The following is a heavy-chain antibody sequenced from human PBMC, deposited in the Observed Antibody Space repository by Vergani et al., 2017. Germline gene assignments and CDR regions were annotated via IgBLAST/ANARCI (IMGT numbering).Heavy chain of an antibody. CDR1: GFTFSSYC. CDR3: AKGYSSGWYTYDYYYYGMDV. J-gene: IGHJ6*02. V-gene: IGHV3-30*18. D-gene: IGHD6-19*01. Sequence: QVQLVESGGGVVQPGRSLRLSCAASGFTFSSYCMHWVRQAPGKGLEWVAVISYDVSNKYYADSVKGRFTISRDNSKNTLYLQMNSLRAEDTAVYYCAKGYSSGWYTYDYYYYGMDVWGQGTTVTVSS. CDR2: ISYDVSNK.